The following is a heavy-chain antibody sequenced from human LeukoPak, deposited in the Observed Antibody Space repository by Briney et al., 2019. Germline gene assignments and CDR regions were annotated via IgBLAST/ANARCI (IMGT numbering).Heavy chain of an antibody. Sequence: SETLSLTCTVSGGSISSGSYYWSWIRQPAGKGLEWIGYIYYSGSTNYNPSLKSRVTISVDTSKNQFSLKLSSVTAADTAVYYCARQEHYDYGPGDWFDPWGQGTLVTVSS. V-gene: IGHV4-61*09. CDR2: IYYSGST. CDR3: ARQEHYDYGPGDWFDP. J-gene: IGHJ5*02. D-gene: IGHD3-16*01. CDR1: GGSISSGSYY.